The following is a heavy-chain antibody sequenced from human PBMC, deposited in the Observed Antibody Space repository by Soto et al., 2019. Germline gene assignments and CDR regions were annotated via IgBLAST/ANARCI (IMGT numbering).Heavy chain of an antibody. D-gene: IGHD3-22*01. V-gene: IGHV1-2*02. CDR3: ARVKNYYDSSGPFDY. CDR1: GYTFTGYF. Sequence: GASVKVYCKASGYTFTGYFLHWVRQAPGQGLDWMGWINPNSGDTNYAQKFQGRVTMTRGTSISTAYMELSRLSSDDTAVFYRARVKNYYDSSGPFDYWGQGTLVTVS. CDR2: INPNSGDT. J-gene: IGHJ4*02.